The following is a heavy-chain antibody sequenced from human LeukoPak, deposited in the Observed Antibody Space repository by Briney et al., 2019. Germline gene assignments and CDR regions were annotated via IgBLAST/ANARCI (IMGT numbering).Heavy chain of an antibody. V-gene: IGHV3-23*01. Sequence: GGTLRLSCAASGFSFSSYGMTWVCQAPGKGLEWVSSISGSGDTYYPDSVKGRFTISRDNSKNTLYLQMNSLRAEDTAVYYCAKWLSGSYFRIGRYFYYYYMDVWGKGTTVTISS. CDR1: GFSFSSYG. CDR2: ISGSGDT. CDR3: AKWLSGSYFRIGRYFYYYYMDV. D-gene: IGHD1-26*01. J-gene: IGHJ6*03.